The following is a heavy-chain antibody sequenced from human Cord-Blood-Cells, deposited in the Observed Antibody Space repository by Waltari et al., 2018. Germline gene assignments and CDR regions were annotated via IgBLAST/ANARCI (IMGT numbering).Heavy chain of an antibody. CDR3: ARHGPTTELGMVY. CDR2: ICPGGSDT. V-gene: IGHV5-51*01. Sequence: EVQLVQSGAEVKKPGESLKISCKGSGYSFTSYWIGWVRQMPGKGLEWMGIICPGGSDTRYSPACQGQVTISADTAISTAYLRWSSLKASDTAMYYCARHGPTTELGMVYWGQGTLVTVSS. CDR1: GYSFTSYW. J-gene: IGHJ4*02. D-gene: IGHD7-27*01.